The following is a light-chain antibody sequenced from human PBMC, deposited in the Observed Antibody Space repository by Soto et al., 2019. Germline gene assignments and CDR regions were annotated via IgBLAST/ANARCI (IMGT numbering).Light chain of an antibody. CDR3: QQYNNWPPWT. Sequence: EIVMTQSPATLSVSPGERATLSCSASQSVSSNLAWYQQKPGQAPRLVIYGASTRATGIPARFSGSGSGTEFTRTISSLQSADFAVYYCQQYNNWPPWTFSQGTKVEIK. V-gene: IGKV3-15*01. CDR1: QSVSSN. CDR2: GAS. J-gene: IGKJ1*01.